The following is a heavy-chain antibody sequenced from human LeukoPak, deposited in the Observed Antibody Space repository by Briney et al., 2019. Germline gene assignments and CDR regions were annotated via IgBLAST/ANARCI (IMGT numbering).Heavy chain of an antibody. D-gene: IGHD2-2*01. V-gene: IGHV3-21*01. Sequence: PGGSLRLSCAASGFTFSSYSMNWVRQAPGKGLEWVSSISSSSSYIYYADSVKGRFTISRDNAKNSLYLQMNSLRAEDTAVYYCARDSGTSFLYWFDPWGQGTLVTVSS. CDR2: ISSSSSYI. CDR1: GFTFSSYS. J-gene: IGHJ5*02. CDR3: ARDSGTSFLYWFDP.